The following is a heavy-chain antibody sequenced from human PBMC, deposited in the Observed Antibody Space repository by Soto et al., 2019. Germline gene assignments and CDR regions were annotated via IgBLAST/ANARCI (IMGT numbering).Heavy chain of an antibody. Sequence: GGSLRLSCAASGFTSSHAWMSWVRQAPGKGLEWVGRIKSKADGETKDYGAPVRGRFTISRDDAKDTLYLQMNSLRIEDTAVYYCCVVKRLDQYSTSGYWFDPWGPGTLVTVPQ. J-gene: IGHJ5*02. CDR2: IKSKADGETK. CDR3: CVVKRLDQYSTSGYWFDP. V-gene: IGHV3-15*01. CDR1: GFTSSHAW. D-gene: IGHD2-15*01.